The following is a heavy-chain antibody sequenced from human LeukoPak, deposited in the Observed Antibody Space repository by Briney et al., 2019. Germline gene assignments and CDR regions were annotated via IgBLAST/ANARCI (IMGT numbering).Heavy chain of an antibody. J-gene: IGHJ4*02. D-gene: IGHD5-12*01. V-gene: IGHV3-23*01. CDR3: AKDREGLSSGYDLEYIDD. Sequence: GGSLRLSFAACGFTFSSYALNWVRQAPGKGLEWVSAISGSGGTTYYADSVKGRFTISRDNSKNTLFLQMNSLRAEDTAVYYCAKDREGLSSGYDLEYIDDWGQGTLVTVSS. CDR1: GFTFSSYA. CDR2: ISGSGGTT.